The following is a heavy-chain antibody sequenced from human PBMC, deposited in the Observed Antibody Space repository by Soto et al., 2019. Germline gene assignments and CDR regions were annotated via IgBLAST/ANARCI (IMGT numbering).Heavy chain of an antibody. CDR3: ARRATIFGVVIIDY. CDR1: GYTFTSYD. J-gene: IGHJ4*02. V-gene: IGHV1-8*01. CDR2: MNPNSGNT. D-gene: IGHD3-3*01. Sequence: ASVKVSCKASGYTFTSYDINWVRQATGQGLEWMGWMNPNSGNTGYAQKFQGRVTMTRNTSISTAYMELSILRSEDTAVYYCARRATIFGVVIIDYWGQGTLVTVSS.